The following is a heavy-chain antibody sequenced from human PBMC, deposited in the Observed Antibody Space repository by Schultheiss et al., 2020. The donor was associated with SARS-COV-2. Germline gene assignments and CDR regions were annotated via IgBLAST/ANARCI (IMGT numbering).Heavy chain of an antibody. CDR2: INKDGSSS. J-gene: IGHJ4*02. V-gene: IGHV3-74*01. D-gene: IGHD2-8*01. CDR1: GFTLSGFW. Sequence: GGSLRLSCAASGFTLSGFWMHWVRQAPGKGLVWVSRINKDGSSSSYADSVKGRFTISRDNAKNTLYLQINSLRAEDTAVYYCAKDVWATPRLADYWGQGTLVTVSS. CDR3: AKDVWATPRLADY.